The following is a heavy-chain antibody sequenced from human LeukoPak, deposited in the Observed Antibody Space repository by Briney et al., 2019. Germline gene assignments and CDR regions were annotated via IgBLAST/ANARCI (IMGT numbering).Heavy chain of an antibody. CDR1: GFTFDDYA. J-gene: IGHJ6*02. CDR3: AKDPASYGSTYYYYGMDV. D-gene: IGHD5-18*01. V-gene: IGHV3-43*02. Sequence: GGSLRLSCAASGFTFDDYAMHWVRQAPGECLEWVSLISGEGGSTYYADSVKGRFTISRDNSKNSLYLQMNSMRTEDTALYYCAKDPASYGSTYYYYGMDVWGQGTTVTVSS. CDR2: ISGEGGST.